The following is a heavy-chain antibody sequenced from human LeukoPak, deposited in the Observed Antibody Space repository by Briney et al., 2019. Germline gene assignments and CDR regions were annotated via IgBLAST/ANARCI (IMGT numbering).Heavy chain of an antibody. CDR1: GGSISSGDYY. D-gene: IGHD6-13*01. V-gene: IGHV4-30-2*01. CDR2: IYHSGST. J-gene: IGHJ5*02. CDR3: ARGIGSWWFDP. Sequence: PSETLSLTCTVSGGSISSGDYYWTWIRQPPGKGLEWMGYIYHSGSTFYNPSLKSRVTISVDRSKNQFSLRLNSVTAADTAVYYCARGIGSWWFDPWGQGTLVTVSS.